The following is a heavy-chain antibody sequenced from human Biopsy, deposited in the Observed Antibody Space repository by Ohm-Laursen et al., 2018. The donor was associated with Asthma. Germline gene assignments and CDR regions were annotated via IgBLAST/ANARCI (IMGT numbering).Heavy chain of an antibody. D-gene: IGHD4-17*01. J-gene: IGHJ5*02. CDR1: GFTFSNYG. CDR2: ISSSSSYI. CDR3: ARDRYGDYVGWFDP. Sequence: SLRLSCSASGFTFSNYGMNWVRQAPGKGLEWVSSISSSSSYIYYADSVKGRFTISRDNAKNSLYLQMNSLRAEDTAVYYCARDRYGDYVGWFDPWGQGTLVTVSS. V-gene: IGHV3-21*01.